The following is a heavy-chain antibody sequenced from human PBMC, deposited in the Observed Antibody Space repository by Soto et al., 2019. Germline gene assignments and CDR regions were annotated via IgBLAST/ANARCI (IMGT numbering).Heavy chain of an antibody. CDR1: GGSMSSGGYY. J-gene: IGHJ4*02. D-gene: IGHD1-26*01. V-gene: IGHV4-31*03. Sequence: AXETLSLTCTVAGGSMSSGGYYWSWIRQHPGKGLEWIGYIYYSGSTYYNPSLKSRVTISVDTSKNQFSLKLSSVTAADTAVYYCARGIGELADFDYWGQGTLVTVSS. CDR3: ARGIGELADFDY. CDR2: IYYSGST.